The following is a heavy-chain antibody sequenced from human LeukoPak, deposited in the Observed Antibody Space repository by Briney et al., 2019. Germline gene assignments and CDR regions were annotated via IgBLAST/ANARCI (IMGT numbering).Heavy chain of an antibody. J-gene: IGHJ4*02. Sequence: GGSLRLSCAASRFTFSRYSMNWVRQAPGKGLEWVSYISSSSSIRYYADSVKGRFTISRDNAKNSLYLQMNSLRAEDTAVYYCARDTEIRGYSYAPDYWGQGTLVTVSS. D-gene: IGHD5-18*01. CDR3: ARDTEIRGYSYAPDY. CDR1: RFTFSRYS. CDR2: ISSSSSIR. V-gene: IGHV3-48*04.